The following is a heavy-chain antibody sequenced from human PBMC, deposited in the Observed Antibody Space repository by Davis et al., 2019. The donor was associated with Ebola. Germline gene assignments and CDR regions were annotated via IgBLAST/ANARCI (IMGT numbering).Heavy chain of an antibody. D-gene: IGHD5-18*01. CDR2: IRRSGSTI. CDR3: ARDRYRGVDYYYGMDV. Sequence: GESLRLSCEASGFTFSDYEMNWVRQAPGKGLEWVSFIRRSGSTIYYADSVKGRFTISRDNAKNSLYLQMNSLRAEDTAVYYCARDRYRGVDYYYGMDVWGHGTTVTVSS. V-gene: IGHV3-48*03. J-gene: IGHJ6*02. CDR1: GFTFSDYE.